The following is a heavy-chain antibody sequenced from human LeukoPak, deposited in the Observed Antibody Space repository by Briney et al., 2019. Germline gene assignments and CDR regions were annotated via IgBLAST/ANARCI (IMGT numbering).Heavy chain of an antibody. V-gene: IGHV3-15*01. CDR3: TTPPVPAAPINYYYYGMDV. CDR1: GFTFSNAW. J-gene: IGHJ6*02. D-gene: IGHD2-2*01. CDR2: IKSKTDGGTT. Sequence: PGGSLRLSCAASGFTFSNAWMSWVRQASGKGLEWVGRIKSKTDGGTTDYAAPVKGRFTISRDDSKNTLYLQMNSLKTEDTAVYYCTTPPVPAAPINYYYYGMDVWGQGTTVTVSS.